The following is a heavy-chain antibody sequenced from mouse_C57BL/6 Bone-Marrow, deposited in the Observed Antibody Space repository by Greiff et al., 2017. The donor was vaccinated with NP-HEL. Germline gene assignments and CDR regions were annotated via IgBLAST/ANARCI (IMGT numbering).Heavy chain of an antibody. CDR2: ISYDGSH. Sequence: DVKLQESGPGLVKPSQSLSLTCSVPGYSIISGYYWNWIRQFPGHKLEWMAYISYDGSHNYNPSLKNRISITRDISKNQFFLKLTSVTTEDTATYYCAREGGYYGSPFAYWGQGTLVTVSA. D-gene: IGHD1-1*01. CDR3: AREGGYYGSPFAY. CDR1: GYSIISGYY. J-gene: IGHJ3*01. V-gene: IGHV3-6*01.